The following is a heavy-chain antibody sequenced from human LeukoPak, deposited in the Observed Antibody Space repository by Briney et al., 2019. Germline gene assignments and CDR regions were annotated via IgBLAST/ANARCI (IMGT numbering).Heavy chain of an antibody. CDR2: INSDGSST. V-gene: IGHV3-74*01. Sequence: GGFLRLSCAASGFTFSSYWMHWVRHAPGKGLVWVSRINSDGSSTSYADSVKGRFTISRDNAKNTLYLQMNSLRAEDTAVYYCAREGQYGDTAMVLNYYYGMDVWGQGTTVTVSS. D-gene: IGHD5-18*01. J-gene: IGHJ6*02. CDR1: GFTFSSYW. CDR3: AREGQYGDTAMVLNYYYGMDV.